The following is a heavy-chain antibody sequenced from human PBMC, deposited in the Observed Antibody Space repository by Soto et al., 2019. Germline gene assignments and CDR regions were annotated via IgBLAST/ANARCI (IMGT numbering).Heavy chain of an antibody. V-gene: IGHV3-23*01. J-gene: IGHJ4*02. D-gene: IGHD6-19*01. CDR2: ISDSGRPT. CDR3: AKDARRSSGWYYFDY. Sequence: EVQLLDSGGGLVQPGGSLRLSCAASGFDFGYYAMGWVRQAPGKGLEWVSCISDSGRPTYYADSVKGRFTVSRDNSKKTLYLLMNSLRADDTARYYCAKDARRSSGWYYFDYWGQGSLVTVSS. CDR1: GFDFGYYA.